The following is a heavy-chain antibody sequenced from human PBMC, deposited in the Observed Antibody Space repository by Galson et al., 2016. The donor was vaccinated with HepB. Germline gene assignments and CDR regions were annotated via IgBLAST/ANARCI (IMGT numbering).Heavy chain of an antibody. CDR3: VREAPLLSYDVFDM. J-gene: IGHJ3*02. V-gene: IGHV3-13*01. CDR1: GFTFSNYD. CDR2: IGTASDT. Sequence: SLRLSCAASGFTFSNYDFHWVRQTTGKGLEWVAAIGTASDTYYPGSVKGRFTISRENANNSVFLQMNSLRAEDTAVYYCVREAPLLSYDVFDMWGQGTMVTVSS. D-gene: IGHD3-3*01.